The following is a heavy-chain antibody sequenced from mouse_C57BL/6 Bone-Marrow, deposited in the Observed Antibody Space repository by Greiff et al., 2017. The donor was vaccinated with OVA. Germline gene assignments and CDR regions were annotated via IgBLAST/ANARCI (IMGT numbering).Heavy chain of an antibody. Sequence: EVQLVESGPGLVKPSQSLSLTCSVTGYSITSGYYWNWIRQFPGNKLEWMGYISYDGSNNYNPSLKNRISITRDTSKNQFFLKLNSVTTEDTATYYCAKRRYYGSSPLWYFDVWGTGTTVTVSS. CDR2: ISYDGSN. V-gene: IGHV3-6*01. D-gene: IGHD1-1*01. CDR1: GYSITSGYY. J-gene: IGHJ1*03. CDR3: AKRRYYGSSPLWYFDV.